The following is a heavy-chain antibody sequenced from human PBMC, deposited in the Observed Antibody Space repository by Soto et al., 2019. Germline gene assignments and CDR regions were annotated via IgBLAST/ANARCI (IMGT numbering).Heavy chain of an antibody. CDR2: INHSGST. J-gene: IGHJ2*01. D-gene: IGHD2-2*01. CDR1: GGSFSGYY. CDR3: ARGVVVPAATTRYWYFDL. Sequence: SETLSLTCAVYGGSFSGYYWSWIRQPPGKGLEWMGEINHSGSTNYNPSLKSRVTISVDTSKNQFSLKLSSVTAADTAVYYCARGVVVPAATTRYWYFDLWGRGTLVTVSS. V-gene: IGHV4-34*01.